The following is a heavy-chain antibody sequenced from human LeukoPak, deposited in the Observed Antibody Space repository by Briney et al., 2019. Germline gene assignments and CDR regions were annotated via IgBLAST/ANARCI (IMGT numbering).Heavy chain of an antibody. CDR1: GYTFTSYG. CDR2: ISAYNGNT. J-gene: IGHJ4*02. V-gene: IGHV1-18*01. Sequence: ASVKVSCKASGYTFTSYGISWVRQAPGQGLEWMGWISAYNGNTNYAQKLQGRVTMTTDTSTSTAYMELSSLRSEDTAVYYCARTSRGRIYCSGGSCYSGGFDYWGQGTLVTVSS. D-gene: IGHD2-15*01. CDR3: ARTSRGRIYCSGGSCYSGGFDY.